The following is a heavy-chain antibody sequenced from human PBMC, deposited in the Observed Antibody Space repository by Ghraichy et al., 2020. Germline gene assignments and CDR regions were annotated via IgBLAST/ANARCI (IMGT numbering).Heavy chain of an antibody. CDR3: ARDRRTDYDFWSGPKNWFDS. CDR2: IKPDGSEN. J-gene: IGHJ5*01. CDR1: GFVLRSSW. Sequence: GGSLRLSCAGSGFVLRSSWMPWVRQAPGKGLEWVANIKPDGSENYFVDSVKGRFTISRDNTKNSLFLQMNSLRAEDTAVYYCARDRRTDYDFWSGPKNWFDSWGQGTLVPVSS. V-gene: IGHV3-7*03. D-gene: IGHD3-3*01.